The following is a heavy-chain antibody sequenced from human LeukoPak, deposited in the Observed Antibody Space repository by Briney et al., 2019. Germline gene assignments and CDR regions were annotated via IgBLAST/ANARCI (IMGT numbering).Heavy chain of an antibody. J-gene: IGHJ6*02. CDR2: MNPNSGNT. V-gene: IGHV1-8*01. CDR1: GYTFTSYD. CDR3: ARGGVPPPDNYYYYGMDV. D-gene: IGHD6-6*01. Sequence: ASVKVSCKASGYTFTSYDINWVRQAPGQGLGWMGWMNPNSGNTGYAQKFQGRVTMTRKTSIRTAYMELRSLRSDAPAVYYCARGGVPPPDNYYYYGMDVWGQGTTVTVSS.